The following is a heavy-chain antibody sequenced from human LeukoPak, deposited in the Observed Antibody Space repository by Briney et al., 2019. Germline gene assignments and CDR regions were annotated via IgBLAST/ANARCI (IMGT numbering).Heavy chain of an antibody. V-gene: IGHV1-18*04. J-gene: IGHJ3*02. CDR3: ARGGRWELPRPYAFDI. Sequence: VASVKVSCKASGYTFTSYYMHWVRQAPGQGLEWMGWISAYNGNTNYAQKLQGRVTMTTDTSTGTAYMELRSLRSDDTAVYYCARGGRWELPRPYAFDIWGQGTTVTVSS. CDR1: GYTFTSYY. D-gene: IGHD1-26*01. CDR2: ISAYNGNT.